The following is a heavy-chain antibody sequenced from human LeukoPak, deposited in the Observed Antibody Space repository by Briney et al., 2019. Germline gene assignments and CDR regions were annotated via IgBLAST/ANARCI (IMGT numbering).Heavy chain of an antibody. D-gene: IGHD6-13*01. CDR3: AREGRPRQQLVRGHFDY. CDR2: INAGNGNT. CDR1: GYTFTSYA. J-gene: IGHJ4*02. Sequence: ASVKVSCKASGYTFTSYAMHWVRQAPGQRLEWMGWINAGNGNTKYSQEFQGRVTITRDTSASTAYMELSSLRSEDMAVYYCAREGRPRQQLVRGHFDYWGQGTLVTVPS. V-gene: IGHV1-3*03.